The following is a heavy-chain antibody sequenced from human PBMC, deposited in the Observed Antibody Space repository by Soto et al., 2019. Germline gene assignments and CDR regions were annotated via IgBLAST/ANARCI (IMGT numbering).Heavy chain of an antibody. J-gene: IGHJ4*02. V-gene: IGHV4-4*07. CDR2: IYTSGST. CDR1: GGSISSYY. D-gene: IGHD2-2*01. Sequence: SETLSLTCTVSGGSISSYYWSWIRQPAGKGLEWSGRIYTSGSTNYNPSLKSRVTMSVDTSKNQFSLKLSSVTAADTAVYYCARACSSNSCYDVFDYWGQGTLVTVSS. CDR3: ARACSSNSCYDVFDY.